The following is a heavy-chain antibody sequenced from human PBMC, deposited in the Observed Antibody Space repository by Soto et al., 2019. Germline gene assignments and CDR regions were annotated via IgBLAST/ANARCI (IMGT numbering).Heavy chain of an antibody. CDR3: ANALPPGSYYKPLDY. J-gene: IGHJ4*02. CDR2: ISWNSDTI. Sequence: EVQLMESGGGLVQPGRSLRLSCVACGFTFDDYAMHWVRQAPGKGLEWVSGISWNSDTIGYADSVKGRFTISRDSAKKSVFLQMNSLKPEDTALYYCANALPPGSYYKPLDYWGQGTLVTVSS. V-gene: IGHV3-9*01. CDR1: GFTFDDYA. D-gene: IGHD3-10*01.